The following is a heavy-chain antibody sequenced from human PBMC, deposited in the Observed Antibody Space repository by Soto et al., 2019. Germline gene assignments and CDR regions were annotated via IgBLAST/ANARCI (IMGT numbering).Heavy chain of an antibody. CDR2: ISYDGSNK. J-gene: IGHJ6*02. CDR1: GFTFSSYG. CDR3: AKDCSSGLGDYYYGMDV. Sequence: QVQLVESGGGVVQPGRSLRLSCAASGFTFSSYGMHWVRQAPGKGLEWVAVISYDGSNKYYADSVKGRFTISRDNSKNTLYLQMNSLRAEDTAVYYCAKDCSSGLGDYYYGMDVWGQGTTVTVSS. V-gene: IGHV3-30*18. D-gene: IGHD2-15*01.